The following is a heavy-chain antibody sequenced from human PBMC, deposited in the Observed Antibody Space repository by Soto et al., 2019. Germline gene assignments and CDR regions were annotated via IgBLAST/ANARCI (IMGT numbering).Heavy chain of an antibody. J-gene: IGHJ6*03. Sequence: EVQLLESGGGLVQTGGSLRLSCAASGFTFSSYAMSWVRQAPGKGLEWVSAISGSGGSTYYAGSVQGRLTSSRDNSKNTLYLQMNSLRAEDTAVYYCAKTGSRRYLESHHPYCMDVWGNGATINVYS. D-gene: IGHD3-10*01. V-gene: IGHV3-23*01. CDR3: AKTGSRRYLESHHPYCMDV. CDR2: ISGSGGST. CDR1: GFTFSSYA.